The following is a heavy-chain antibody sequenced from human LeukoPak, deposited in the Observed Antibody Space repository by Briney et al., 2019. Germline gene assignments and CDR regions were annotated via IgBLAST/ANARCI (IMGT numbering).Heavy chain of an antibody. CDR1: GFTFTDYH. CDR2: INSGSGDT. J-gene: IGHJ4*02. Sequence: ASVKVSCNASGFTFTDYHMHWVRQAPGQGLEWMGWINSGSGDTNYAQKFQGRVTVTWDTSIRTTYMELSNLRSDDTAVYYCVREARATADFWGQGTLVTVSS. V-gene: IGHV1-2*02. CDR3: VREARATADF. D-gene: IGHD1-26*01.